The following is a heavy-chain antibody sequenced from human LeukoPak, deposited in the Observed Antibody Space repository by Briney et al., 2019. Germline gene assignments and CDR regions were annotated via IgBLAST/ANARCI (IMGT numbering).Heavy chain of an antibody. CDR3: TTDRFC. J-gene: IGHJ4*02. V-gene: IGHV3-15*01. CDR2: IKSEVDGGTT. D-gene: IGHD3-3*01. CDR1: GFTVSNDW. Sequence: GGSLRLSCAASGFTVSNDWMSWFRQAPGKGLEWVGRIKSEVDGGTTDYAAPVKGRFTISRDDSKNTLCLQMNSLKTEDTGVYYCTTDRFCWGQGTLVTVSS.